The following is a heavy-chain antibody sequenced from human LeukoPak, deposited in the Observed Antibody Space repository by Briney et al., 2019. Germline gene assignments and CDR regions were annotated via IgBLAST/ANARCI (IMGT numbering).Heavy chain of an antibody. V-gene: IGHV3-30*02. D-gene: IGHD5-18*01. J-gene: IGHJ4*02. Sequence: GGSLRLSCAASGFTFSSYGMHWVRQAPGKGLEWVAFIRYDGSNKYYADSVKGRFTISRDNSKNTLYLQMNSLRAEDTAVYYCAKDGLRGYSYGYSPCFDYWGQGTLVTVSS. CDR3: AKDGLRGYSYGYSPCFDY. CDR2: IRYDGSNK. CDR1: GFTFSSYG.